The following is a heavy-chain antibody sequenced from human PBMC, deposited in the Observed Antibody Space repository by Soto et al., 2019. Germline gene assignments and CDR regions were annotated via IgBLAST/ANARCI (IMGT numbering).Heavy chain of an antibody. CDR2: ISGYTGKT. CDR3: ARDLVGAPTTLDF. D-gene: IGHD1-7*01. J-gene: IGHJ4*02. CDR1: GYTFSNYG. Sequence: QVQLVQSGGEVKKPGASVKVSCKASGYTFSNYGVSWVRQAPGQGPEWLAWISGYTGKTRYAQKVQDRVTMTTDTSTNTAYMELRSLKSDDTAVYYCARDLVGAPTTLDFWGQGTLVTVSS. V-gene: IGHV1-18*04.